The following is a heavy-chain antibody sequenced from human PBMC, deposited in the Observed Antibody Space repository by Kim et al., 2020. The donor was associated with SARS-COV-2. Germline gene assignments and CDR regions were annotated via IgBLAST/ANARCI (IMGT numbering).Heavy chain of an antibody. D-gene: IGHD6-13*01. J-gene: IGHJ4*02. V-gene: IGHV4-39*01. Sequence: KSRVTISVDTSKNQFSLKLSSVTAADTAVYYCARHGGGWFRLIAAAGYFDYWGQGTLVTVSS. CDR3: ARHGGGWFRLIAAAGYFDY.